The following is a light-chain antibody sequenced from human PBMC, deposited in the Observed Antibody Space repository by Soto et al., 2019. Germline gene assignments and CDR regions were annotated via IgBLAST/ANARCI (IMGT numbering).Light chain of an antibody. V-gene: IGKV1-39*01. J-gene: IGKJ5*01. CDR2: AAS. CDR3: QLSYRMAIS. CDR1: QSISSY. Sequence: IQKNQSSSSLSESVRDRVTITCRASQSISSYLNWYQQKPGKAPKLLIYAASSLQSGVPSMFSGSGSGTDFTLTISSLQPEDFSTYYCQLSYRMAISFGQGTRLEIK.